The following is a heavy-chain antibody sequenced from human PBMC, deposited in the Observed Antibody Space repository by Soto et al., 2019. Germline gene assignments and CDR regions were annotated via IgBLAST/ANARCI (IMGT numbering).Heavy chain of an antibody. CDR3: AHSRISISGAPFDS. V-gene: IGHV2-5*01. D-gene: IGHD1-1*01. CDR1: GFSVASIGAG. CDR2: INWNDNK. Sequence: QITLKESGPTLVKPTQALTLTCSFSGFSVASIGAGVAWIRQPPGKALEWLAPINWNDNKRYSPSLADRLSITKDTSNNQVVLTMTDMDPEDTATYFCAHSRISISGAPFDSWGQGTLVTVSS. J-gene: IGHJ4*02.